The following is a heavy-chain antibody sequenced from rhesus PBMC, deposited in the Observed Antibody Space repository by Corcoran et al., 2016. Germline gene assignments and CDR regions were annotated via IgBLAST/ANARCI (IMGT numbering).Heavy chain of an antibody. V-gene: IGHV4-160*01. CDR1: GCSLRSIY. CDR3: ARTTIFGPIDY. D-gene: IGHD3-3*01. CDR2: IYGSGGSN. Sequence: QVQLQESGPGLVKPSETLSLTCAVSGCSLRSIYWRWIRQPPGKGLEWIGRIYGSGGSNDYNPSLKSRVTISTDTSKNQFSLKLSSVTAADTAVYYCARTTIFGPIDYWGQGVLVTVSS. J-gene: IGHJ4*01.